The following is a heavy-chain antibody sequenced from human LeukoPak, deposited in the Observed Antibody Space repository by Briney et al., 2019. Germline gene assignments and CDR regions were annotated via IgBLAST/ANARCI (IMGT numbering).Heavy chain of an antibody. V-gene: IGHV1-69*01. Sequence: SVKVSCQESGGNFSSYVITWVRQAPGQGLEWVGGIIPLFGSANYAQKFQGRVTITADSSTRLSYMVLSNLRSDDTAIYYCAQGTSGWGLRRLDPWGQGTLVIVSS. D-gene: IGHD6-19*01. CDR1: GGNFSSYV. CDR3: AQGTSGWGLRRLDP. J-gene: IGHJ5*02. CDR2: IIPLFGSA.